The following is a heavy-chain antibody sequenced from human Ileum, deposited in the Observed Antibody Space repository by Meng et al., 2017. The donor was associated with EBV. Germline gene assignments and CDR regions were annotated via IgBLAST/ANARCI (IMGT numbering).Heavy chain of an antibody. V-gene: IGHV4-4*02. D-gene: IGHD5-12*01. Sequence: QVRLPGPGPGLVKPSGTLSLTGSGSGGSISGSNWWSWVRQPPGKGLEWIGEIYHSGSTNYNSSLKGRVTISVDKSKNQFSLNLSSVTAADTAVYYCARVGQWLPIDYWGQGTLVTVSS. CDR2: IYHSGST. J-gene: IGHJ4*02. CDR3: ARVGQWLPIDY. CDR1: GGSISGSNW.